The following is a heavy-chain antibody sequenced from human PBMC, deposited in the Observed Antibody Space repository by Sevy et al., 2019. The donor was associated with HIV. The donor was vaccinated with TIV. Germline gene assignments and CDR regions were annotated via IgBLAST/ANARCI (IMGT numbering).Heavy chain of an antibody. Sequence: GGSLRLSCTASGFTFGDYTVSWVRQAPGKGLEWVGFIRSKSYGGTIEYAASVKGRFTISKDTSKRIAYLQMNCVITEDTALYFCTRVEGATDWGMDVWGQGTTVTFSS. D-gene: IGHD1-26*01. CDR2: IRSKSYGGTI. V-gene: IGHV3-49*04. CDR1: GFTFGDYT. CDR3: TRVEGATDWGMDV. J-gene: IGHJ6*02.